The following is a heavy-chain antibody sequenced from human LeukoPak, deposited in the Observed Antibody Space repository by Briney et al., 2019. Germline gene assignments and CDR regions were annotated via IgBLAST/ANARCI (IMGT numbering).Heavy chain of an antibody. CDR1: GGTFSSYA. J-gene: IGHJ3*02. CDR3: ARGLYSSSWPDAFDI. V-gene: IGHV1-69*04. CDR2: IIPILDIA. Sequence: SVKVSCKASGGTFSSYAISWVRQAPGQGLEWMGRIIPILDIANYAQKFQGRVTITADKSTSTAYMELRSLRSDDTAVYYCARGLYSSSWPDAFDIWGQGTMVTVSS. D-gene: IGHD6-13*01.